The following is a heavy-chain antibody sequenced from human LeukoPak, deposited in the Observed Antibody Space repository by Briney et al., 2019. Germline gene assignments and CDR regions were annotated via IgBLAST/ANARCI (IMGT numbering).Heavy chain of an antibody. J-gene: IGHJ4*02. V-gene: IGHV1-2*04. CDR2: INPNSGGT. D-gene: IGHD2-2*01. Sequence: ASVKVSCKAFGYTFTGYYMHWVRQAPGQGLEWMGWINPNSGGTNYAQKFQGWVTMTRDTSISTAYMELSRLRSDDTAVYYCARGAALFDIVVVPAAIPFDYWGQGTLVTVSS. CDR3: ARGAALFDIVVVPAAIPFDY. CDR1: GYTFTGYY.